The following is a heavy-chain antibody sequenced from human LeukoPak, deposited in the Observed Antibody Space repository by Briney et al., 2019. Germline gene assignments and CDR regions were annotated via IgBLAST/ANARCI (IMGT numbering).Heavy chain of an antibody. Sequence: PGGSLRLSCAASGFTFSSYWMSWVRQAPGKGLEWVSYISSSSSTIYYADSVKGRITISRDNAKNSLYLQMNSLRDEDTAVYYCARDRRYCSTTSCYPNAFDIWGQGTMVTASS. J-gene: IGHJ3*02. CDR2: ISSSSSTI. D-gene: IGHD2-2*01. V-gene: IGHV3-48*02. CDR3: ARDRRYCSTTSCYPNAFDI. CDR1: GFTFSSYW.